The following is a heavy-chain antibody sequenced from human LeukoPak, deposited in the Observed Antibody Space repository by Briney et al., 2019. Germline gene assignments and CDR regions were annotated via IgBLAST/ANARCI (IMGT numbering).Heavy chain of an antibody. V-gene: IGHV3-33*01. CDR2: IWYDGSHI. CDR3: ARVRSGTGAYEI. CDR1: GFNFSDYG. J-gene: IGHJ3*02. Sequence: TGGALRLSCVAAGFNFSDYGMHWLRRAPGKGLGWVAVIWYDGSHIHYVDSVKGRFTISRDNSKSTLYLQMKSLRVEDTAVYYCARVRSGTGAYEIWGQGTVVTVSS. D-gene: IGHD3-10*01.